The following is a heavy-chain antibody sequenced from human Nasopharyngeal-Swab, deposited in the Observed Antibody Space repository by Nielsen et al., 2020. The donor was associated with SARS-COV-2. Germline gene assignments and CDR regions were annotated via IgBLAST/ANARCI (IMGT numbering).Heavy chain of an antibody. D-gene: IGHD6-13*01. J-gene: IGHJ6*02. CDR1: GGTFSSYA. V-gene: IGHV1-69*13. CDR2: IIPIFGTA. CDR3: AKDLGYSSSFGMDV. Sequence: SVKVSCKASGGTFSSYAISWVRQAPGQGLEWMGGIIPIFGTANYAQKFQGRVTITADESTSTAYMELSSLRSEDTAVYYCAKDLGYSSSFGMDVWGQGTTVTVSS.